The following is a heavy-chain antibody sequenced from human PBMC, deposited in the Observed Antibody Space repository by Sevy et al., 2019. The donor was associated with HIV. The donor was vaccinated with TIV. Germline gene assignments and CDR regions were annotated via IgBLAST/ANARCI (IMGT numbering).Heavy chain of an antibody. V-gene: IGHV3-48*02. CDR3: AKDGTIFGVVFGAFDI. CDR1: GFTFSSYS. CDR2: ISSGGSII. Sequence: GGSLRLSCVASGFTFSSYSMNWVRQAPGKGMECVSYISSGGSIIYYADSVKGRFTISRDNAKNSLYLQMNSLRDEDTAVYYCAKDGTIFGVVFGAFDIWGQGTMVTVSS. J-gene: IGHJ3*02. D-gene: IGHD3-3*01.